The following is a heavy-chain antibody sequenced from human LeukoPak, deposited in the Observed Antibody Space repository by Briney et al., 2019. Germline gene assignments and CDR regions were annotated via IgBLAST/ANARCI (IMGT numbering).Heavy chain of an antibody. D-gene: IGHD6-6*01. Sequence: ASVTVSCKASGYTFTGYYMHWVRQAPGQGLEWMGWINPNSGGTNYAQKFQGRVTMTRDTSISTAYMELSRLRSDDTAVYYCARAPYSSSPWGYYYYMDVWGKGATVTVSS. CDR2: INPNSGGT. J-gene: IGHJ6*03. V-gene: IGHV1-2*02. CDR1: GYTFTGYY. CDR3: ARAPYSSSPWGYYYYMDV.